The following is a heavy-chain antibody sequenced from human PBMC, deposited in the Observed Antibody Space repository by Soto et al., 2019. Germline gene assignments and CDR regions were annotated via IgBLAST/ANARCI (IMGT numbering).Heavy chain of an antibody. CDR1: GFTFRNYA. J-gene: IGHJ5*02. CDR3: AKDFNYRYYSRSPAS. Sequence: QVHLVESGGGVVQPGRSLRLSCAASGFTFRNYAMHWVSQAPGKGLEWVALISYDGSDELYADSVKGRFTISRDNSEHTLSLRMNSLRPKDTAVYYCAKDFNYRYYSRSPASWGQGTLVTVSS. CDR2: ISYDGSDE. V-gene: IGHV3-30*18. D-gene: IGHD4-17*01.